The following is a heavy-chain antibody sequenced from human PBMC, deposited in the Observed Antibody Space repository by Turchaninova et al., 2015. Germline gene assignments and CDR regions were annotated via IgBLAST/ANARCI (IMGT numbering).Heavy chain of an antibody. CDR2: IKPDGSEG. V-gene: IGHV3-7*03. Sequence: EVQLVESGGGLVQPGGSLRLSCAASGFTFSDFWMSWVRRAPGKGREWVSNIKPDGSEGYYVDSVRGRFTISRDNAKNSLYLQMNSPRVEDTAVYYCARDVWASFDSWGQGTQVIVSS. CDR1: GFTFSDFW. J-gene: IGHJ4*02. CDR3: ARDVWASFDS. D-gene: IGHD3-16*01.